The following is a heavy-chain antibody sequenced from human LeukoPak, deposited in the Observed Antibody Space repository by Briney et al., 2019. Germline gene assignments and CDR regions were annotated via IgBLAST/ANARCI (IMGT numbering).Heavy chain of an antibody. CDR1: GGSISSSSHY. J-gene: IGHJ5*02. Sequence: PSETLSLTCTVSGGSISSSSHYWGWIRQPPGKGLEWIGSMYYSGSTHYNPSLKSRVTISVDTSKNQFSLRLSSVTAADTAVYYCARSLLSAGSGSYGFDPWGQGTLVTVSS. CDR2: MYYSGST. V-gene: IGHV4-39*01. CDR3: ARSLLSAGSGSYGFDP. D-gene: IGHD3-10*01.